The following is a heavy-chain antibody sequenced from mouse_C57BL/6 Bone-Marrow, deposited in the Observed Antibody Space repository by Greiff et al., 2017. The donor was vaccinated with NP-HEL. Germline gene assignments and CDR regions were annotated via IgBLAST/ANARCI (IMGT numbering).Heavy chain of an antibody. V-gene: IGHV1-50*01. J-gene: IGHJ3*01. CDR1: GYTFTSYW. D-gene: IGHD1-1*01. Sequence: QVQLQQPGAELVKPGASVKLSCKASGYTFTSYWMQWVKQRPGQGLEWIGEIDPSDSYTNYNQKFKGKATLTVDTSSSTAYMQLSSLTSEDSAVYYCARHYYYGGSYVGFAYGGQGTLVTVSA. CDR2: IDPSDSYT. CDR3: ARHYYYGGSYVGFAY.